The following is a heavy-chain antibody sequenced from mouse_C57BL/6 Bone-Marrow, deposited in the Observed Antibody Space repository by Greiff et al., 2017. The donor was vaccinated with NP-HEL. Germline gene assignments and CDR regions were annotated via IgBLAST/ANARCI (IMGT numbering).Heavy chain of an antibody. Sequence: VQLKESGAELARPGASVKLSCKASGYTFTSYGISWVKQRTGQGLEWIGEIYPRSGNTYYNEKFKGKATLTADKSSSTAYMELRSLTSEDSAVYFCARERNGSTMVTTDAYWGQGTLVTVSA. CDR2: IYPRSGNT. V-gene: IGHV1-81*01. J-gene: IGHJ3*01. D-gene: IGHD2-2*01. CDR1: GYTFTSYG. CDR3: ARERNGSTMVTTDAY.